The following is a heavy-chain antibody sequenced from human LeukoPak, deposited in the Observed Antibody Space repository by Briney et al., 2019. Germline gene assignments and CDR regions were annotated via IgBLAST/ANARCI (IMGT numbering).Heavy chain of an antibody. Sequence: ASVKVSCKASGGTFSSYAISWVRQAPGQGLEWMGGIIPILGTANYAQKFQGRVTITTDESTSTAYMELSSLRSEDTAVYYCALSAFASGSFLWGQGTLVTVSS. D-gene: IGHD1-26*01. V-gene: IGHV1-69*05. CDR1: GGTFSSYA. CDR3: ALSAFASGSFL. J-gene: IGHJ4*02. CDR2: IIPILGTA.